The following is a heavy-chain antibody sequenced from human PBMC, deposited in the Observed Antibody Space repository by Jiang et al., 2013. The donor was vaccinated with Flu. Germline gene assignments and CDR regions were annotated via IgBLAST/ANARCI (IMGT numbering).Heavy chain of an antibody. Sequence: RPGGSLRLSCAASGFTFSNAWMSWVRQAPGKGLEWVGRIKSKTDGGTTDYAAPVKGRFTISRDDSKNTLYLQMNSLKTEDTAVYYCTTLAAAGTDFDYWGQGTLVTVSS. CDR3: TTLAAAGTDFDY. CDR1: GFTFSNAW. CDR2: IKSKTDGGTT. V-gene: IGHV3-15*01. D-gene: IGHD6-13*01. J-gene: IGHJ4*02.